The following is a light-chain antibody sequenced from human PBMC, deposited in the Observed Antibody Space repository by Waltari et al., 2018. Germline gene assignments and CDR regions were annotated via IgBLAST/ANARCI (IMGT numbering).Light chain of an antibody. J-gene: IGLJ3*02. CDR2: SVT. CDR3: TSYTSSSTWV. V-gene: IGLV2-14*03. Sequence: QSALTQPASVSGSPGQSITISCTGTSSDVGGCNYVSWYQQHPGKAPKLMIYSVTNRPSGVSNRFSGSKSGNTASLTISGLQAEDEANYYCTSYTSSSTWVFGRGTKLTVL. CDR1: SSDVGGCNY.